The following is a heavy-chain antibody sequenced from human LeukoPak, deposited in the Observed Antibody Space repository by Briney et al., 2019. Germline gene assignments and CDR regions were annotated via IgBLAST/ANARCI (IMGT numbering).Heavy chain of an antibody. CDR3: ARDVGLGYCSGGSWYDYYGMDV. CDR2: IYYSGST. Sequence: PSETLSLTCTVSGGSISSYYWSWIRQPPGRGLEWIGYIYYSGSTNYNPSLKSRVTISVDTSKNQFSLKLSSVTAADTAVYYCARDVGLGYCSGGSWYDYYGMDVWGQGTTVTVSS. V-gene: IGHV4-59*01. J-gene: IGHJ6*02. CDR1: GGSISSYY. D-gene: IGHD2-15*01.